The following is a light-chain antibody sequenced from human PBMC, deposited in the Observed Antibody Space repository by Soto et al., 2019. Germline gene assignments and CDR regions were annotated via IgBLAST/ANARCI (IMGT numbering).Light chain of an antibody. CDR1: QSVSSGY. CDR3: QQYGSSPA. CDR2: DAS. J-gene: IGKJ4*01. V-gene: IGKV3-20*01. Sequence: EIVLTQSPGTLSLSPGERATLSCRASQSVSSGYLAWYQHKPGQAPRLLIYDASSRATGIPDRFSGSGSGRDFTLTISRLEPEAFAVYYCQQYGSSPAFGGGTKVEIK.